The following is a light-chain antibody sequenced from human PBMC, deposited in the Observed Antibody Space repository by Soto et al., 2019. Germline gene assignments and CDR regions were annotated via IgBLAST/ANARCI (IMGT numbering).Light chain of an antibody. J-gene: IGKJ1*01. CDR2: DAS. CDR1: QSVSGW. Sequence: DIQMTQSPSTLSASVGDTVTVTCRASQSVSGWLAWYQQKPGEAPKLLIYDASALPGGVPSRFSGSGSGTKFTLTIASLQPDDFATYYCQQYETFSGTFGPGTKVEI. V-gene: IGKV1-5*01. CDR3: QQYETFSGT.